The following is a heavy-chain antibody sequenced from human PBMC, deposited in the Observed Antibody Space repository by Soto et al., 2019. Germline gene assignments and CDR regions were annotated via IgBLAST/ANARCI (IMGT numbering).Heavy chain of an antibody. V-gene: IGHV3-21*01. CDR3: ARGGNSSSWYGPWSYYYYYYYMDV. Sequence: GGSLRLSCAASGFTFSSYSMNWVRQAPGKGLEWVSSISSSSSYIYYADSVKGRFTISRDNAKNSLYLQMNSLRAEDTAVYYCARGGNSSSWYGPWSYYYYYYYMDVWGKGTTVTVSS. J-gene: IGHJ6*03. CDR1: GFTFSSYS. CDR2: ISSSSSYI. D-gene: IGHD6-13*01.